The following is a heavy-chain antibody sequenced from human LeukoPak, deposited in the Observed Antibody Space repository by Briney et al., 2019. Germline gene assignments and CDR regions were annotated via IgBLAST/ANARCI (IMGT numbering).Heavy chain of an antibody. V-gene: IGHV4-39*07. J-gene: IGHJ3*02. Sequence: SETLSLTCAVSGGSIRNSSFYWGWIRQPPGKGLEWIASIYNSGTTYYNPSLKSRVTISVDTSKNQFSLKLSSVTAADTAVYYCARGRLYYDFWSGYTAAFDIWGQGTMVTVSS. CDR3: ARGRLYYDFWSGYTAAFDI. CDR2: IYNSGTT. D-gene: IGHD3-3*01. CDR1: GGSIRNSSFY.